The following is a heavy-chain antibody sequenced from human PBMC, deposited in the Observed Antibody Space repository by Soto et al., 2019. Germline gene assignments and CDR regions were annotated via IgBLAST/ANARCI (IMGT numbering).Heavy chain of an antibody. CDR2: ISYDGSNK. V-gene: IGHV3-30*09. CDR1: GFTFSSYA. CDR3: ARDQQEYYDFWSGSYYGMDV. J-gene: IGHJ6*02. D-gene: IGHD3-3*01. Sequence: XGSLKLSCAASGFTFSSYAMHWVRQAPGKGLEWVAVISYDGSNKYYADSVKGRFAISRDNSKNTLYLQMNSLRAEDTAVYYCARDQQEYYDFWSGSYYGMDVWGQGTTATVSS.